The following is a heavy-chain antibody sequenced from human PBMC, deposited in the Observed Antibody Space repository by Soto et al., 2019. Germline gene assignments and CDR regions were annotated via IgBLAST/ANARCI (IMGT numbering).Heavy chain of an antibody. Sequence: QVQLVQSGAEVKKPGASVKVSCKASGYTFTSYDINWVRQATGQGLEWMGWMNPNSGNPGYAQKVQGRVTMTRNTSISTAYMELSSLRSEDTAVYYCAREGIAAAANYYYGMDVWGQGTTVTVSS. V-gene: IGHV1-8*01. J-gene: IGHJ6*02. CDR1: GYTFTSYD. CDR3: AREGIAAAANYYYGMDV. D-gene: IGHD6-13*01. CDR2: MNPNSGNP.